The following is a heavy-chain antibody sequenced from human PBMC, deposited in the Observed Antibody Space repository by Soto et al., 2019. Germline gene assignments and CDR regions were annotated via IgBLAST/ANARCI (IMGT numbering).Heavy chain of an antibody. D-gene: IGHD4-17*01. CDR3: AMDYGDRPEYFKH. J-gene: IGHJ1*01. V-gene: IGHV1-18*04. CDR2: ISPLKGRT. CDR1: GYTFTSYG. Sequence: QVQLVQSGPDLKRPGASMKVSCKASGYTFTSYGISWVRQAPGQGLEWMAWISPLKGRTQYSQKAQGRVTLSTDTSSNTAYMEMTTLRVDDTAVYYCAMDYGDRPEYFKHWGQGTLGNVS.